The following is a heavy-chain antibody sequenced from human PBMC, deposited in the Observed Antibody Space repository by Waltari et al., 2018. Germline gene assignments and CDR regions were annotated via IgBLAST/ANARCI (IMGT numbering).Heavy chain of an antibody. D-gene: IGHD1-26*01. Sequence: QVQLVQSGAEVKKPGSSVKVSCKASGGTFSSYAISWVRQAPGQGLEWMGGIIPIFGTTTYAQKFQGRVTITTDESTSTAYMELSSVTAADTAVYYCARTWDPYYFDYWGQGTLVTVSS. CDR2: IIPIFGTT. J-gene: IGHJ4*02. CDR3: ARTWDPYYFDY. CDR1: GGTFSSYA. V-gene: IGHV1-69*05.